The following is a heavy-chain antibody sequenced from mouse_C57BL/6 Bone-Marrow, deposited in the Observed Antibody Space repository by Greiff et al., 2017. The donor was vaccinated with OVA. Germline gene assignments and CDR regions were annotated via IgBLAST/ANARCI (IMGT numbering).Heavy chain of an antibody. V-gene: IGHV1-59*01. J-gene: IGHJ1*03. CDR2: IDPSDSYT. Sequence: VQLQQPGAGLVRPGTSVKLSCKASGYTFTSYWMHWVQQRPGKGLEWIGVIDPSDSYTNYNQKLKGKAKLTVDTSSRPAYMQLSSLTSEESAVYYCARCRGWYIDVWGTGTTVTVSS. CDR1: GYTFTSYW. CDR3: ARCRGWYIDV. D-gene: IGHD3-3*01.